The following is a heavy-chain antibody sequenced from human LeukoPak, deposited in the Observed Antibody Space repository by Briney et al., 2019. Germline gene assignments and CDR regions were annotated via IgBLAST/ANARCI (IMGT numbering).Heavy chain of an antibody. CDR3: ATMVRGVPAED. CDR2: IYHSGST. Sequence: SETLSLTCTVSGGSISSNYYWGWIRQPPGKGLEWIGCIYHSGSTYYNPSLKSRATISIDTSKNQFSLKLSSVTATDTAVYYCATMVRGVPAEDWGQGTLVTVSS. V-gene: IGHV4-38-2*02. CDR1: GGSISSNYY. J-gene: IGHJ4*02. D-gene: IGHD3-10*01.